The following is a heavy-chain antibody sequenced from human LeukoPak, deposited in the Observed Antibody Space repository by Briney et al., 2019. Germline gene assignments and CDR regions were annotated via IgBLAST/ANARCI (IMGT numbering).Heavy chain of an antibody. CDR1: GFTFSSYG. V-gene: IGHV3-30*03. CDR3: ARKVGITIFGVVIDNYGMDV. D-gene: IGHD3-3*01. CDR2: ISYDGSNK. Sequence: SGGSLTLSCAASGFTFSSYGMHWVRQAPGKGLEWVAVISYDGSNKYYADSVKGRFTISRDNSKNTLYLQMNSLRAEDTAVYYCARKVGITIFGVVIDNYGMDVWGQGTTVTVSS. J-gene: IGHJ6*02.